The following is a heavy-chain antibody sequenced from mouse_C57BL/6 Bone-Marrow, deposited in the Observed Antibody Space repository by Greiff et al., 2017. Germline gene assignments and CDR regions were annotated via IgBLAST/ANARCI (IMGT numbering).Heavy chain of an antibody. Sequence: EVQRVESGGGLVKPGGSLKLSCAASGFTFSSYAMSWVRQTPEKRLEWVATISDGGSYTYYPDNVKGRFTISRDNAKNNLYLHMSHLKSEDTAMYYCARNLFAYWGQGTLVTVSA. CDR2: ISDGGSYT. CDR1: GFTFSSYA. V-gene: IGHV5-4*01. CDR3: ARNLFAY. J-gene: IGHJ3*01.